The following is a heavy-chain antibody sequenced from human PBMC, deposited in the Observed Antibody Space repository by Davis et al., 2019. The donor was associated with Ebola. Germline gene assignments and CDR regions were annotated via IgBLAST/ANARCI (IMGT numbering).Heavy chain of an antibody. D-gene: IGHD3-10*01. CDR3: AIGSRRLRGMDV. CDR1: ARSFSGYY. V-gene: IGHV4-34*01. Sequence: PQTLSLTCPVYARSFSGYYWSWIRQPPGKGLEWIGEINHSGSTNYNPSLKSRVTISVDTSKNQFSLKLSSVTAADTAVYYCAIGSRRLRGMDVWGQGATVTVSS. CDR2: INHSGST. J-gene: IGHJ6*02.